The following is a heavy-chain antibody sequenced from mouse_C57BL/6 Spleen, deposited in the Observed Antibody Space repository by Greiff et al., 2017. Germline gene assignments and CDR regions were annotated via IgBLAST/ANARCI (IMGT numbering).Heavy chain of an antibody. D-gene: IGHD1-2*01. J-gene: IGHJ4*01. CDR1: RYAFSSSW. V-gene: IGHV1-82*01. Sequence: VQLQQPGPELVKPGASVKISCKASRYAFSSSWMNWVKQRPGQGLEWIGRIYPGDGDTNYNGKFKGKATLTVDKSSSTAFMQLSSLTSEDSAVYCCTGHYDYARDYWGQGTSVTVSS. CDR2: IYPGDGDT. CDR3: TGHYDYARDY.